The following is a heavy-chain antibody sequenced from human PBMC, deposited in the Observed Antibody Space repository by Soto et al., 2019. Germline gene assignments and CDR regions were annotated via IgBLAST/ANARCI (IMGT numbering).Heavy chain of an antibody. CDR3: ARDRTDSGYYTNWLDP. D-gene: IGHD3-22*01. CDR1: CGTFVSHA. V-gene: IGHV1-69*06. Sequence: SGKVSFKGSCGTFVSHAITWVRQATGQGLEWVGRIIPIFGTTNHAQNLQGRVTISADKSTLTSYMELHSLTSDDTALYYCARDRTDSGYYTNWLDPWGQGTQVTVSS. J-gene: IGHJ5*02. CDR2: IIPIFGTT.